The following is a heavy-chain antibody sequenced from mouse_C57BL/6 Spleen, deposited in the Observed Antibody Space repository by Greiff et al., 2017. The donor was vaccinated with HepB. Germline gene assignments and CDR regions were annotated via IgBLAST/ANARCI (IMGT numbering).Heavy chain of an antibody. V-gene: IGHV1-53*01. J-gene: IGHJ1*03. CDR1: GYTFTSYW. CDR3: ARSKGYDGYYDFDV. CDR2: INPSNGGT. D-gene: IGHD2-3*01. Sequence: QVQLQQPGTELVKPGASVKLSCKASGYTFTSYWMHWVKQRPGQGLEWIGNINPSNGGTNYNEKFKSKATLTVDKSSSTAYMQLSSLTSEDSAVYYCARSKGYDGYYDFDVWGTGTTVTVSS.